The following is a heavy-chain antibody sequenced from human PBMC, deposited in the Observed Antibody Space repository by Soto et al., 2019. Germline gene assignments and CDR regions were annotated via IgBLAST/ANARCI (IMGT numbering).Heavy chain of an antibody. V-gene: IGHV4-30-4*01. Sequence: QVQLQESGPGLVKPSQTLSLTCTVSGGSISSGDYYWSWIRQPPGKGLEWIGSIYYSGSPYYNPSPKSRVTTSVDTSKNQFSLKLSSVTAADTAVYYCASRKSSPYFAYWGQGTLVTVSS. CDR1: GGSISSGDYY. D-gene: IGHD3-10*01. CDR2: IYYSGSP. J-gene: IGHJ4*02. CDR3: ASRKSSPYFAY.